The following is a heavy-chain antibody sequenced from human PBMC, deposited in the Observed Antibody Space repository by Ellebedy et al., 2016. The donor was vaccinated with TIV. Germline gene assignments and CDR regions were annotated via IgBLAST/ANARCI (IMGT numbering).Heavy chain of an antibody. CDR1: GFTFSNYW. Sequence: GESLKISCATSGFTFSNYWMTWVRQAPGKGLEWVANIKQDGSEQYYVDSVKGRFSISRDNAKSSLYVQMNSLRDEDTAVYYCARDQWLGRAYYFDSWGQGTLVTVSS. V-gene: IGHV3-7*01. D-gene: IGHD6-19*01. CDR2: IKQDGSEQ. J-gene: IGHJ4*02. CDR3: ARDQWLGRAYYFDS.